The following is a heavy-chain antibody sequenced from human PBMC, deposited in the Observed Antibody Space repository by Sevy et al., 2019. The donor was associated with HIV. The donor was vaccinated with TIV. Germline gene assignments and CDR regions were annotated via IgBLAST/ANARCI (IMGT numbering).Heavy chain of an antibody. Sequence: SETLSLTCTVSGGSISNYFWSCIRQPPGKGLEWLGYIYYSGSTNYNPSLNSQVTISVATSKNQCSLKLRAVTAADTYGYCCAREGIGATGDFDYWGQGTMVTVSS. CDR1: GGSISNYF. D-gene: IGHD6-13*01. J-gene: IGHJ4*02. CDR2: IYYSGST. CDR3: AREGIGATGDFDY. V-gene: IGHV4-59*01.